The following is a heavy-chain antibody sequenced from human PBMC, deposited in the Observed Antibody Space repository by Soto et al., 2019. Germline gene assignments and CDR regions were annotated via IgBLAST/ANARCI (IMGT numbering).Heavy chain of an antibody. Sequence: LGGSLRLSCAASGFTFSNAWMSWVRQAPGKGLEWVGRIKSKTDGGTTDYAAPVKGRFTISRDDSKNTLYLQMNSLKTEDTAVYYCTTQPGRIAVADDYWGQGTLVTVSS. J-gene: IGHJ4*02. CDR2: IKSKTDGGTT. D-gene: IGHD6-19*01. CDR3: TTQPGRIAVADDY. V-gene: IGHV3-15*01. CDR1: GFTFSNAW.